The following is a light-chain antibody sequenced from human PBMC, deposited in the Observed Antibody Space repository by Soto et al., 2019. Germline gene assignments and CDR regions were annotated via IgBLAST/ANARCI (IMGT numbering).Light chain of an antibody. V-gene: IGKV1-5*01. J-gene: IGKJ1*01. CDR3: QQYHSYWT. CDR1: QSISKW. CDR2: DTS. Sequence: DFKMAQSPSTLSASVGDRVTITCRARQSISKWLAWYQQKPGRAPKLLIFDTSNLQSGVPSRFSGTGSGTEFTLTISSLQPDDFSTYYCQQYHSYWTFGQGTKVDI.